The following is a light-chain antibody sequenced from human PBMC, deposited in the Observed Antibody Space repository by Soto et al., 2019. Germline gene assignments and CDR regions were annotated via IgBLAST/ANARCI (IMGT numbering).Light chain of an antibody. V-gene: IGKV3-11*01. CDR3: QQRSPWPFT. Sequence: EIVLTQSPATLSLSPGERATLSCRASQSISSYLAWYHQKPDQAPRLLIYDASNRANGIPARFSGSGSGTDCTLTIISLEPGDFAVCYCQQRSPWPFTFGPGTKVDIK. CDR1: QSISSY. CDR2: DAS. J-gene: IGKJ3*01.